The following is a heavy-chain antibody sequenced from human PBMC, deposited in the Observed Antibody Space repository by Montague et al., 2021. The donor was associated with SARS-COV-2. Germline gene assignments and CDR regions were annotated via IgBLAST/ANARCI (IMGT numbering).Heavy chain of an antibody. V-gene: IGHV4-39*01. D-gene: IGHD3-16*02. J-gene: IGHJ4*02. CDR3: ARLGITLGGVIVIRYYFDF. Sequence: SETQSLTCTFSGASRSTKNYYWGWIRQPPGKGLEWIGSISYSATSYSNPSPKSRVTMSVDTSRNQLSLNLSSVTVADTAVYYCARLGITLGGVIVIRYYFDFWGQGTLVTVSS. CDR2: ISYSATS. CDR1: GASRSTKNYY.